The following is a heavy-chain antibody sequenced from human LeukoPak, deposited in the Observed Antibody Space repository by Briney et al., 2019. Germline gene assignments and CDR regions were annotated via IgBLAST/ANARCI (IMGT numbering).Heavy chain of an antibody. CDR1: GFTFSSYA. Sequence: GGSLRLSCAASGFTFSSYAMSWVRQAPGKGLEWVSAIRGSGGSTYYADSVKGRFTISRDNSKNMLYLQMNSPRAEDTAVYYCAKGDTYYYDSSGYFGWGQGTLVTVSS. CDR3: AKGDTYYYDSSGYFG. CDR2: IRGSGGST. D-gene: IGHD3-22*01. J-gene: IGHJ4*02. V-gene: IGHV3-23*01.